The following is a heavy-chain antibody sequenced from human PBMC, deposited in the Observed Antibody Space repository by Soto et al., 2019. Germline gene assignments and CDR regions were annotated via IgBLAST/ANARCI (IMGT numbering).Heavy chain of an antibody. CDR1: GGSISTYY. V-gene: IGHV4-59*08. J-gene: IGHJ4*02. D-gene: IGHD4-17*01. CDR3: ARHIYGDHDYFDS. CDR2: IYYSGSA. Sequence: QVQLQESGPGLVKPSETLSLTCTVSGGSISTYYWSWIRQPPGKGLEWIGWIYYSGSAGSNPFLKSRVPMSVHRSKNQFSLKLSSVTATDTAMYFCARHIYGDHDYFDSWGQGTLVSVSS.